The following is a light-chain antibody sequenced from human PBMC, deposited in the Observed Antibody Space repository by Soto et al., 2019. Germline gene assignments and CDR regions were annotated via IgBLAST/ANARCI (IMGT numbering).Light chain of an antibody. CDR2: DVS. V-gene: IGLV2-14*01. Sequence: QSALTQPASGSGSPGQSITISCTGTSSDVGGYNYVSWYQQHPGKAPKLMIYDVSNRPSGVSNRFSGSKSGNTASLTISGLQAEDEADYYCSSYTSSSTSKFVFGTGTKVTVL. J-gene: IGLJ1*01. CDR1: SSDVGGYNY. CDR3: SSYTSSSTSKFV.